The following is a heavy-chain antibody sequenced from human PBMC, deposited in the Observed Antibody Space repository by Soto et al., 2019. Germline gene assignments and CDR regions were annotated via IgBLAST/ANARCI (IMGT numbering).Heavy chain of an antibody. CDR2: ISAYNGNT. CDR1: GYTFTSYG. CDR3: ARDPFWSRGPNDAFDI. J-gene: IGHJ3*02. Sequence: ASVKVSCKASGYTFTSYGISWVRQAPGQGLEWMGWISAYNGNTNYAQKLQGGVTMTTDTSTSTAYMELRSLRSDDTAVYYCARDPFWSRGPNDAFDIWGQGTMVTVSS. D-gene: IGHD3-3*01. V-gene: IGHV1-18*01.